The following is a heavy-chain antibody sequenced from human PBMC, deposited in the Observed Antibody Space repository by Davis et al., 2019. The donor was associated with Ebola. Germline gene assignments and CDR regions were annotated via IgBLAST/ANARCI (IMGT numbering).Heavy chain of an antibody. V-gene: IGHV4-34*01. J-gene: IGHJ4*02. CDR3: ARGDPLGKTSKYYFDY. Sequence: PSETLSLTCAVYGESFSGYYWSWIRQPPGKGLEWIGEINHSGSTNYNPSLKSRVTISVDTSKNQFSLKLSSVTAADTAVYYCARGDPLGKTSKYYFDYWGQGTLVTVSS. CDR1: GESFSGYY. CDR2: INHSGST. D-gene: IGHD3-16*01.